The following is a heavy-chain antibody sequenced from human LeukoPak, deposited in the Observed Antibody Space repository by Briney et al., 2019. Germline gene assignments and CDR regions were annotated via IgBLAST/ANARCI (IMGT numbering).Heavy chain of an antibody. CDR3: LAPDSSTWFDH. Sequence: GTSVKVSCKASGFTFTGRSAVQWVRQARGQRLEWIGWIVVGSDNTNYAQKFQERVTITRDMSTSTAYMELRSLRSEDTAGDYWLAPDSSTWFDHWGQGTLVTVSS. D-gene: IGHD6-13*01. J-gene: IGHJ5*02. CDR2: IVVGSDNT. V-gene: IGHV1-58*01. CDR1: GFTFTGRSA.